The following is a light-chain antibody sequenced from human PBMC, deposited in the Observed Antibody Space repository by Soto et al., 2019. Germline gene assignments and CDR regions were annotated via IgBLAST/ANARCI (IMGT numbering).Light chain of an antibody. Sequence: IVRRQTPATLAVSRGGIATRGRRASQSVSSNLAWYQQKPGQAPRLLIYGASTRATGIPARFSGSGSRTEFNLTSRRLQSADFAVYSSQQYNNWAPITFGQGTRLEIK. V-gene: IGKV3-15*01. J-gene: IGKJ5*01. CDR3: QQYNNWAPIT. CDR1: QSVSSN. CDR2: GAS.